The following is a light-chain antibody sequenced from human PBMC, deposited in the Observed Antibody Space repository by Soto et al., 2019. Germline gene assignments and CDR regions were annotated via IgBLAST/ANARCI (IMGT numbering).Light chain of an antibody. CDR3: SSYTRTTTLV. J-gene: IGLJ2*01. CDR1: SSDVGDYNY. V-gene: IGLV2-14*01. Sequence: QSALTHPASVSVSPGQSITISCPGTSSDVGDYNYVSWYQQHPGKAPKLIMYGVSNRPSGISNRFSGSKSGNTASLTISGLQGEDDADYYCSSYTRTTTLVFGAGTKLTVL. CDR2: GVS.